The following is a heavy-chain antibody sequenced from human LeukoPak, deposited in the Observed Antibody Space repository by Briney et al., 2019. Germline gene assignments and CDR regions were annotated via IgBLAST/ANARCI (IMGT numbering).Heavy chain of an antibody. J-gene: IGHJ6*03. CDR2: IYYSGST. Sequence: SETLSLTCTVAGGSISSNSYYWGWIRQPPGKGLEWIGSIYYSGSTYYNPSLKSRVTISVDTSKNQFSLKLSSVTAADTAVYYCARVLWVAHYYYYYYMDVWGKGTTVTVSS. CDR3: ARVLWVAHYYYYYYMDV. V-gene: IGHV4-39*07. CDR1: GGSISSNSYY. D-gene: IGHD2-2*01.